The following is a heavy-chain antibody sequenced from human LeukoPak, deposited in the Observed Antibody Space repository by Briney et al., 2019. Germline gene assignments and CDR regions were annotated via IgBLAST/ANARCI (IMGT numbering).Heavy chain of an antibody. J-gene: IGHJ4*02. CDR3: ARETGSAVGSTDFDY. V-gene: IGHV3-30-3*01. Sequence: PGGSLRLSCAASGFTFSSYAMHWVRQAPGKGLEWVAVISYDGSNKYYADSVKGQFTISRDNSKNTLYLQMNSLRAEDTAVYYCARETGSAVGSTDFDYWGQGTLVTVSS. CDR1: GFTFSSYA. CDR2: ISYDGSNK. D-gene: IGHD4-17*01.